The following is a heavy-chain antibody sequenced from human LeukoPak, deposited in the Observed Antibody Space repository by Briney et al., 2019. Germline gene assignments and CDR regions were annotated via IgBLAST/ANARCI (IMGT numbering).Heavy chain of an antibody. J-gene: IGHJ3*02. CDR2: ITSSDSTT. V-gene: IGHV3-48*03. CDR1: GFTFSSYE. CDR3: ARAKRNGFDI. Sequence: GGSLRLSCVASGFTFSSYEMNWVRQAPGKGLEWLSYITSSDSTTHYADSVKGRFTISRDDAQNSLYLQMNSLRVEDTAVYYCARAKRNGFDIWGQGTMVTVSS.